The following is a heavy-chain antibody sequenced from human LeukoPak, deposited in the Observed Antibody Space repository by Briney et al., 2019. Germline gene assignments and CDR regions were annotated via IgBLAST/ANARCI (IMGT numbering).Heavy chain of an antibody. CDR2: IRGDWHDT. V-gene: IGHV3-74*01. CDR3: ASDRVLGSGSLDN. J-gene: IGHJ4*02. D-gene: IGHD3-10*01. Sequence: GGSLRLSCTASGFRFSDFWMHWVRQAPGKGLVWVSRIRGDWHDTTYADSVKGRFTISRDNAQNTLYLQMNSLRVEDTAVYYCASDRVLGSGSLDNWGQETLVTVSS. CDR1: GFRFSDFW.